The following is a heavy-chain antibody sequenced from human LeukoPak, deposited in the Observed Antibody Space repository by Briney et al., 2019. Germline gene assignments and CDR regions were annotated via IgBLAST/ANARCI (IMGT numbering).Heavy chain of an antibody. J-gene: IGHJ3*02. CDR2: IKRDGSAK. V-gene: IGHV3-7*05. CDR3: ARGDYYDSIGYSVDAFDI. CDR1: GFTFSSYW. Sequence: PGGSLRLSCAASGFTFSSYWMSWVRQAPGKGLEWVANIKRDGSAKYYVDSVKGRFTISRDNAKNSLYLQINRLRVEDTAVYYCARGDYYDSIGYSVDAFDIWGQGTMVTVSS. D-gene: IGHD3-22*01.